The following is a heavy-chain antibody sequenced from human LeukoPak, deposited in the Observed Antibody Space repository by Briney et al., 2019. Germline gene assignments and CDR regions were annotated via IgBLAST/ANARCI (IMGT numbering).Heavy chain of an antibody. J-gene: IGHJ3*02. CDR3: ARQMNLLEYGSYDAFDI. D-gene: IGHD1-26*01. CDR2: IYYKGNT. V-gene: IGHV4-39*07. CDR1: GGSISSRSYY. Sequence: SETLSLTCTVSGGSISSRSYYWGWIRQPPGKGLEWIGSIYYKGNTYLNPSLKSRVTISEDTSKNQFSLKLNSVTAADTAVYYCARQMNLLEYGSYDAFDIWGQGTMVTVSS.